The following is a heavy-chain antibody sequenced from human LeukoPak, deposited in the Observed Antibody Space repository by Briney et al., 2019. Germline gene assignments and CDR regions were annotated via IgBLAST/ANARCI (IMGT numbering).Heavy chain of an antibody. V-gene: IGHV4-38-2*02. CDR1: GYSISSGYY. Sequence: SETLSLTCTVSGYSISSGYYWGWIRQPPGQGLEWIGSIYHSGSTYYNPSLKSRVTISVDTSKNQFSLKLSSVTAADTAVYYCARDGVSYKGTYGSGSYGGTDFDYWGQGTLVTVSS. D-gene: IGHD3-10*01. J-gene: IGHJ4*02. CDR2: IYHSGST. CDR3: ARDGVSYKGTYGSGSYGGTDFDY.